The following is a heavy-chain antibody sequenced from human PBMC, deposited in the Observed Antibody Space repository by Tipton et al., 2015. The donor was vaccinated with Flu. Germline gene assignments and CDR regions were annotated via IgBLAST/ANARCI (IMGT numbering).Heavy chain of an antibody. Sequence: TLSLTCTVSGYSISSDYYWGWIRQPPGKGLEWIGNIYHTGNTYYNSSLKSRVSISVDRSKNQFSLKVSSVTAADTAVYYCARRSYSNYVSEPKNWFDPWGQGILVTVSS. D-gene: IGHD4-11*01. J-gene: IGHJ5*02. CDR1: GYSISSDYY. V-gene: IGHV4-38-2*02. CDR2: IYHTGNT. CDR3: ARRSYSNYVSEPKNWFDP.